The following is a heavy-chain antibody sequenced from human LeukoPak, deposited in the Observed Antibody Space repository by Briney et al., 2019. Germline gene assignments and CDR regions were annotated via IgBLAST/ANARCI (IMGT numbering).Heavy chain of an antibody. CDR3: ARTPLTGYRGHGMDV. Sequence: SETLSLTCAVYGGSFSGYYWSWIRQPPGKGLEWIGEINHSGSTNYNPSLKSRVTISVDTSKNQFSLKLSSVTAADTAVYYCARTPLTGYRGHGMDVWGQGTTVTVSS. CDR2: INHSGST. D-gene: IGHD3-9*01. CDR1: GGSFSGYY. J-gene: IGHJ6*02. V-gene: IGHV4-34*01.